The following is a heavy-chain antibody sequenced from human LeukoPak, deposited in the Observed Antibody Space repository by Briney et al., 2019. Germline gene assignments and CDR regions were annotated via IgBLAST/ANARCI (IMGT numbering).Heavy chain of an antibody. J-gene: IGHJ4*02. CDR3: ASENDY. V-gene: IGHV3-30*03. CDR2: ISYDGSNK. Sequence: PGGPLRLSCAASGFTFSSYWMHWVRQAPGKGLEWVAVISYDGSNKYYADSVKGRFTISRDNSKNTLYLQMNSLRAEDTAVYYCASENDYWGQGTLVTVSS. CDR1: GFTFSSYW.